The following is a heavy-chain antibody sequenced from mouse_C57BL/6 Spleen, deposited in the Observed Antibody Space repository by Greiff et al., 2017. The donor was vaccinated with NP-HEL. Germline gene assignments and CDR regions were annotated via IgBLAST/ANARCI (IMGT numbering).Heavy chain of an antibody. V-gene: IGHV5-16*01. CDR1: GFTFSDYY. CDR2: INYDGSST. D-gene: IGHD1-1*01. Sequence: EVKLVESEGGLVQPGSSMKLSCTASGFTFSDYYMAWVRQVPEKGLEWVANINYDGSSTYYLDSLKSRFIISRDNAKNILYLQMSSLKSEDTATYYCAREGSYGSYYAMDYWGQGTSVTVSS. CDR3: AREGSYGSYYAMDY. J-gene: IGHJ4*01.